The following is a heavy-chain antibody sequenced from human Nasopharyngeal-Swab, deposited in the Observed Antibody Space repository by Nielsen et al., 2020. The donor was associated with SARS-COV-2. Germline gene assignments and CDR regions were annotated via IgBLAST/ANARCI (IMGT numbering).Heavy chain of an antibody. J-gene: IGHJ4*02. CDR1: GFTFSSFS. V-gene: IGHV3-23*01. Sequence: GESLKISCAASGFTFSSFSISWVRQAPGKGLEWVSAISGSGSNTYYADSVRGRFTISSDNSKNTLYLQMNSLGAADTAVYYCAKGDLTFDYWGRGTLVTVTS. CDR3: AKGDLTFDY. CDR2: ISGSGSNT.